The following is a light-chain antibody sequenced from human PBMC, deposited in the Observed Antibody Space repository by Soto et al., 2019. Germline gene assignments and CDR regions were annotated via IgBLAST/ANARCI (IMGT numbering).Light chain of an antibody. CDR3: QQYGNSPRIT. CDR1: QSVDSSF. V-gene: IGKV3-20*01. J-gene: IGKJ5*01. CDR2: AAS. Sequence: EIVLTQSPGTLSLSPGERATLSCRASQSVDSSFLAWYQQKPGQAPRLLIHAASSRATGIPDRFSGSGSGTDFSLTISRLEPEDFAVYYCQQYGNSPRITFGQGTRLEIK.